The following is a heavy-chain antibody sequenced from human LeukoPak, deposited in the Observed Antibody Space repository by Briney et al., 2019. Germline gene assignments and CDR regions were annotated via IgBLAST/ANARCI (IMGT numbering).Heavy chain of an antibody. CDR2: ISWNSGSI. V-gene: IGHV3-9*01. CDR3: AKGAAAGTTPRYFDY. J-gene: IGHJ4*02. Sequence: SLRLSCAASGFTFDDYAMHWVRPAPGKGLEWVSGISWNSGSIGYADSVKGRFTISRDNAKNSLYLQMNSLRAEDTALYYCAKGAAAGTTPRYFDYWGQGTLVTVSS. D-gene: IGHD6-13*01. CDR1: GFTFDDYA.